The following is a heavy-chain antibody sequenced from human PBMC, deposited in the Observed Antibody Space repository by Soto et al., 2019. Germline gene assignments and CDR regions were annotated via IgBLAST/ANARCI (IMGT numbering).Heavy chain of an antibody. CDR2: IIPIFGTA. Sequence: QVQLVQSGAEVKKTGSSVKVSCKASGGTFSSYAISWVRQAPGQGLEWMGGIIPIFGTANYAQKFKGRVTVTADESTSTAYMELSRLRSEDTAVYYCARDPRVVVASIYGMDVWGHGTTVTVSS. J-gene: IGHJ6*02. D-gene: IGHD2-15*01. V-gene: IGHV1-69*01. CDR3: ARDPRVVVASIYGMDV. CDR1: GGTFSSYA.